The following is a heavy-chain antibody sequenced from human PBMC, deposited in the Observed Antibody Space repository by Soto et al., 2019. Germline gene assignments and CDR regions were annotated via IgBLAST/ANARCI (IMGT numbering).Heavy chain of an antibody. CDR3: ARERSAAGTGWFDP. D-gene: IGHD6-13*01. Sequence: QVQLVQSGAEVKKPGASVKVSCKASGYTFTSYDINWVRQATGQGLEWMGWMNPNSGNTGYAQKFQGRVTMTRNPSISTAYMALSSLRSEDTAVYYCARERSAAGTGWFDPWGQGTLVTVSS. V-gene: IGHV1-8*01. CDR1: GYTFTSYD. CDR2: MNPNSGNT. J-gene: IGHJ5*02.